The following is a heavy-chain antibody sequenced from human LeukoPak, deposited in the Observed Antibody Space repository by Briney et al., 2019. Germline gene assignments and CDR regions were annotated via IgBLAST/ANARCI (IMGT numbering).Heavy chain of an antibody. V-gene: IGHV3-74*01. CDR2: INSDGSST. CDR1: GFTFSSYW. J-gene: IGHJ4*02. Sequence: GGSLRLSCAASGFTFSSYWMRWVRQAPGKGLVWVSRINSDGSSTSYADSVKGRFTISRDNAKNTLYLQMNSLRAEDTAVYYCAREGPLGYCSSTSCSLDYWGQGTLVTVSS. D-gene: IGHD2-2*01. CDR3: AREGPLGYCSSTSCSLDY.